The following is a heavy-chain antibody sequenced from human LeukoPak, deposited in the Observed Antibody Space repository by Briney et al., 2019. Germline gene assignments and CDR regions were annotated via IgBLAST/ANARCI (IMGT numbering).Heavy chain of an antibody. CDR3: ARVSIFGVVIPPDF. J-gene: IGHJ4*02. Sequence: GRSLRLSCAASGFTFSSYAMHWVRQAPGKGLEWVALISSDGNTKYYADSVKGRFTISTDNSMNTLFLQMNSLRAEDTAVYYCARVSIFGVVIPPDFRGQGTLVTVSS. CDR1: GFTFSSYA. CDR2: ISSDGNTK. V-gene: IGHV3-30*01. D-gene: IGHD3-3*02.